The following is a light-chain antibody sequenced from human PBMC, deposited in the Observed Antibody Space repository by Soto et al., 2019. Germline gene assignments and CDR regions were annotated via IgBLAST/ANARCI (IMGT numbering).Light chain of an antibody. V-gene: IGLV1-40*01. CDR3: QSYDSSLSGYD. CDR2: GNN. CDR1: SSNLGAPYD. Sequence: QSALTQPPSASGAPGQTAIISCSESSSNLGAPYDLNWFRQLPGTVPRLLIYGNNKPPSGVPDRSSGCKSGTSASLAITGLQAEDEADYYCQSYDSSLSGYDVGTGTKVNVL. J-gene: IGLJ1*01.